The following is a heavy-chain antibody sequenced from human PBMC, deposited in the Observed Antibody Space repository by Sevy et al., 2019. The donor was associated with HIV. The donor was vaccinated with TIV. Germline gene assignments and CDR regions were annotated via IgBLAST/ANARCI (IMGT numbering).Heavy chain of an antibody. D-gene: IGHD5-18*01. Sequence: GGSLRLSCAASGFTFSSYWMSWVRQAPGKGLEWVANIKQDGSEKYYVDSVKGRFTISRDNAKNSLYLQMNSLRAEDTAVYCCARGYSNLRGYSYGTYYFDYWGQGTLVTVSS. CDR3: ARGYSNLRGYSYGTYYFDY. J-gene: IGHJ4*02. CDR1: GFTFSSYW. V-gene: IGHV3-7*04. CDR2: IKQDGSEK.